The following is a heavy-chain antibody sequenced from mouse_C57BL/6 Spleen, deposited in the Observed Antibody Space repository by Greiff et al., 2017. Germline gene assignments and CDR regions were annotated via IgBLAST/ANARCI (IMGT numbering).Heavy chain of an antibody. CDR2: IYPRSGNT. CDR3: ARGGYSNYGFAY. Sequence: QVQLKESGAELARPGASVKLSCKASGYTFTSYGISWVKQRTGQGLEWIGEIYPRSGNTYYNEKFKGKATLTADKSSSTAYMELRSLTSEDSAVYFCARGGYSNYGFAYWGQGTLVTVSA. D-gene: IGHD2-5*01. J-gene: IGHJ3*01. CDR1: GYTFTSYG. V-gene: IGHV1-81*01.